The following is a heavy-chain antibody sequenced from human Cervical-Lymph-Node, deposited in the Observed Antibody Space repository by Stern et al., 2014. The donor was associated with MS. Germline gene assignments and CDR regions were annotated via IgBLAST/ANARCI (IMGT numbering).Heavy chain of an antibody. D-gene: IGHD4-17*01. CDR2: IYYNDNK. V-gene: IGHV2-5*01. Sequence: QFTLKESGPTLVKPTQTLTLTCTFSGFSLATSGVGVGWIRQPPGKALEWLAVIYYNDNKYYSPSLKSRLTITKDTAKNQVVLTMTNMDPVDTATYYCAHRRGYGDSYDAFDIWGQGTMVTVSS. CDR1: GFSLATSGVG. J-gene: IGHJ3*02. CDR3: AHRRGYGDSYDAFDI.